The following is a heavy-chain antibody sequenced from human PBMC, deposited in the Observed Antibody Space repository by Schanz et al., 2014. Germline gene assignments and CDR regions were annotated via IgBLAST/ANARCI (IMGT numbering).Heavy chain of an antibody. CDR3: ARGTDWNLHY. Sequence: EVQLLESGGGLVKPGGSLRLSCEASGFTLSNSDMHWVRQGTGKGLEWVSTIGYLGDTYYPDSVKGRFTVSRDSGQNSLYLQMNSLRAGDTAVYYCARGTDWNLHYWGQGALVTVSS. J-gene: IGHJ4*02. D-gene: IGHD1-1*01. CDR2: IGYLGDT. V-gene: IGHV3-13*01. CDR1: GFTLSNSD.